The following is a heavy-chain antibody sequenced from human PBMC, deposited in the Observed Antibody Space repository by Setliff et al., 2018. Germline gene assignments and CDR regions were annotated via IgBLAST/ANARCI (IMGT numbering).Heavy chain of an antibody. CDR1: GGSISSSSYY. CDR2: IYYSGST. D-gene: IGHD3-9*01. CDR3: ATLRYFDWFLFDY. Sequence: PSETLSLTCTVSGGSISSSSYYWGWIRQPPGKGLEGIGSIYYSGSTYYNPSLKSRVTISVDTSKNQFSLKLSSVTAADTAVYYCATLRYFDWFLFDYWGQGTLVTVSS. V-gene: IGHV4-39*01. J-gene: IGHJ4*02.